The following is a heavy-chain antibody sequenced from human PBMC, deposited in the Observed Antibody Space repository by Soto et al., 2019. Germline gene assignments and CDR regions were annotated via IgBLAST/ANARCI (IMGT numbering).Heavy chain of an antibody. J-gene: IGHJ5*02. CDR3: ARPFDTSGWYDH. CDR2: IYPGDSDT. V-gene: IGHV5-51*01. D-gene: IGHD6-19*01. CDR1: GYIFTSYW. Sequence: EVQLVQSGAEVKKPGESLKISCKGSGYIFTSYWIAWVRQMPGKGLECMGIIYPGDSDTRYSPSFEGQVTISADKSINTAYLQWSSLKASDSAMYYCARPFDTSGWYDHWGQGTLVTVSS.